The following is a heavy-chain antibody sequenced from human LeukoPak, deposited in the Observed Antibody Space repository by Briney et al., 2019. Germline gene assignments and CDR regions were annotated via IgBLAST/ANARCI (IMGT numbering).Heavy chain of an antibody. CDR2: ISAYSGNT. V-gene: IGHV1-18*01. CDR3: ARGPNSSGWYGY. Sequence: ASVTVSCTAAGYTFTIYGISWVRQAPGQGLEWMGWISAYSGNTNYAQKLQRGVTLTTHTSTSTAYMELRSLRCDDAAVYHCARGPNSSGWYGYWGQGTLVTVSS. J-gene: IGHJ4*02. CDR1: GYTFTIYG. D-gene: IGHD6-19*01.